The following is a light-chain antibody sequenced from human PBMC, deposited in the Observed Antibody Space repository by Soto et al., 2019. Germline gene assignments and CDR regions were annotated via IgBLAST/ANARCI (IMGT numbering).Light chain of an antibody. CDR3: QQYNNWPPWT. CDR2: GAS. Sequence: EIVMTQSPAILSVSPGGRATLSCRASQSVSSNLAWYPQKPGQAPRLLIYGASTRATGIPARFSGSGSGTEFTLTISSLQSEDFAVYYCQQYNNWPPWTFGQGTKVEIK. CDR1: QSVSSN. J-gene: IGKJ1*01. V-gene: IGKV3-15*01.